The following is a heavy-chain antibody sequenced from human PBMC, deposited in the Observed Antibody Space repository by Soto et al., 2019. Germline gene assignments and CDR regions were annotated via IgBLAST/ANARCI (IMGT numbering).Heavy chain of an antibody. D-gene: IGHD4-17*01. CDR1: DSTFTGYT. CDR2: ISSLNGNT. V-gene: IGHV1-18*04. CDR3: ARGTVTSGRWFGP. Sequence: QVHLVQSETEVKEPGASVTVSCKTSDSTFTGYTINWVRQVPGQGLEWLGWISSLNGNTNYARKYQGRLTMTTNTSATTAYMELRSLRSDDTAVYFCARGTVTSGRWFGPWGQGTLVTVSS. J-gene: IGHJ5*02.